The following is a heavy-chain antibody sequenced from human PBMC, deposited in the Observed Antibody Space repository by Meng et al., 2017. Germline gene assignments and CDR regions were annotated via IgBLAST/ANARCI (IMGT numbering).Heavy chain of an antibody. J-gene: IGHJ6*02. CDR3: ARGVLLFYGSMSQYYYGMDV. CDR1: GGSVSSGSYY. CDR2: IYYSGST. V-gene: IGHV4-61*01. D-gene: IGHD4-23*01. Sequence: SETLSLTCTVSGGSVSSGSYYWSWIRQPPGKGLEWIGYIYYSGSTNYNPSLKSRVTISVDTSKNQFSLKLSSVTAADTAVYYCARGVLLFYGSMSQYYYGMDVWGQGNTVTVSS.